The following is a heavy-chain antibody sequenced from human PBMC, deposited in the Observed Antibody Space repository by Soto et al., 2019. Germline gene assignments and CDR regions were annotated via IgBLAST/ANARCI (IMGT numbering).Heavy chain of an antibody. CDR3: ARDPEPYDSRLQDY. CDR1: GFTFSSYA. J-gene: IGHJ4*02. CDR2: ISYDGSNK. Sequence: QVQLVESGGGVVQPGRSLRLSCAASGFTFSSYAMHWVRQAPGKGLEWVAVISYDGSNKYYADSVKGRFTISRDNSKNTLYLQMNSLRAEDTAVYYCARDPEPYDSRLQDYWGQGTLVTVSS. D-gene: IGHD3-22*01. V-gene: IGHV3-30-3*01.